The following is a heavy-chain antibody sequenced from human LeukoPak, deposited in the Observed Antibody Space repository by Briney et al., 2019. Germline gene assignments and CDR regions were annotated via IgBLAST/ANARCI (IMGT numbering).Heavy chain of an antibody. CDR1: GDSISSYH. CDR3: ARDAAAGTIYYYYYYMDV. J-gene: IGHJ6*03. Sequence: SETLPLTCTVSGDSISSYHWSWIRQPAAKGLEWIGRIYTSGSTNYNPSLKSRVTMSVDTSKNQFSLKLSSVTAADTAVYYGARDAAAGTIYYYYYYMDVWGKGTTVTISS. V-gene: IGHV4-4*07. CDR2: IYTSGST. D-gene: IGHD6-13*01.